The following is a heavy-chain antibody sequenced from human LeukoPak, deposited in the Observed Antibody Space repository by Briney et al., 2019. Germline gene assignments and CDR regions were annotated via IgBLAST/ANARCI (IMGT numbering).Heavy chain of an antibody. J-gene: IGHJ4*02. V-gene: IGHV3-23*01. CDR3: AKECHDRSGYCFDY. Sequence: PGGSLRPSCEASGFTFSTNALSWVGKAPGKGLDGVSGITGSDTRTYNADSAKGRFTISRDNSKDTLYLQMNNLRAEDTAVYYCAKECHDRSGYCFDYWGQGTLVTVSS. D-gene: IGHD3-22*01. CDR2: ITGSDTRT. CDR1: GFTFSTNA.